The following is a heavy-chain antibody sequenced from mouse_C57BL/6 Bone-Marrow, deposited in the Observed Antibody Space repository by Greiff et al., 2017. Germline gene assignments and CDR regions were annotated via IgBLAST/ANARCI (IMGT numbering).Heavy chain of an antibody. D-gene: IGHD2-2*01. J-gene: IGHJ3*01. CDR2: IRNKANNHAT. CDR3: TMSAYGYAVWFAY. V-gene: IGHV6-6*01. Sequence: EVKLEESGGGLVQPGGSMKLSCAASGFTFSDAWMDWVRQSPEKGLEWVAEIRNKANNHATYYAESVKGRFTISSDDSKSRVYLQMISLGAEDTGIYFCTMSAYGYAVWFAYWGQGTLVTVSA. CDR1: GFTFSDAW.